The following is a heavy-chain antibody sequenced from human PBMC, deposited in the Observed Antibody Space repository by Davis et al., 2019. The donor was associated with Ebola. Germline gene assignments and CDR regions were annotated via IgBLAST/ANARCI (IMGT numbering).Heavy chain of an antibody. CDR2: INHSGST. Sequence: SETLSLTCAVYGGSFSGYYWSWIRQPPGKGLEWIGEINHSGSTNYNPSLKSRVTISVDRSKNQFSLKLSSVTAADTAVYYCARVGFDIGASNWGQGTLVTVSS. CDR1: GGSFSGYY. V-gene: IGHV4-34*01. D-gene: IGHD1-26*01. J-gene: IGHJ4*02. CDR3: ARVGFDIGASN.